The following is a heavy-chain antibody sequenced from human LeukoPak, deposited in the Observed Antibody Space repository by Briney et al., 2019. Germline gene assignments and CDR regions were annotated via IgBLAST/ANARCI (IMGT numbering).Heavy chain of an antibody. V-gene: IGHV4-59*01. CDR2: IYYSGST. CDR3: ARGTRDGYNFGY. J-gene: IGHJ4*02. D-gene: IGHD5-24*01. CDR1: GGSISSYY. Sequence: SETLSLTCTVSGGSISSYYWSWIRQPPGKGLEWIGYIYYSGSTNYNPSLKSRVTISVDTSKNQFSLKLSSVTAADTAVYYCARGTRDGYNFGYWGQGTLVTVSS.